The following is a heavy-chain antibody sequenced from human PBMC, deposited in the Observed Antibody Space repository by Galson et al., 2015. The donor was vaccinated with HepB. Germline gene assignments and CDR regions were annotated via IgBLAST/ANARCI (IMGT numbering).Heavy chain of an antibody. Sequence: SLRLSCAASGFTFSSYAMHWVRQAPGKGLEWVAVISYDGSDKYYADSVKGRFTISRDNSKNTLYLQMNSLRAEDTAVYYCARDFYTGVVIIYYYYYMDVWGKGTTVTVSS. J-gene: IGHJ6*03. CDR2: ISYDGSDK. V-gene: IGHV3-30-3*01. CDR3: ARDFYTGVVIIYYYYYMDV. D-gene: IGHD3-3*01. CDR1: GFTFSSYA.